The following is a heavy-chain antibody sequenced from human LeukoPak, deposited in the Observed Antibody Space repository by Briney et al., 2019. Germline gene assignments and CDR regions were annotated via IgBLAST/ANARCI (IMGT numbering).Heavy chain of an antibody. D-gene: IGHD3-9*01. CDR3: ARAPNFDWLLSPFDY. CDR2: ISAYNGNT. J-gene: IGHJ4*02. CDR1: GYTFTSYG. Sequence: AAVKVSFKASGYTFTSYGISWVRQAPGQGLEWMGWISAYNGNTNYAQKLQGRVTMTTDTSTSTAYMELRSLRSDDTAVYYCARAPNFDWLLSPFDYWGQGTLVTVSS. V-gene: IGHV1-18*01.